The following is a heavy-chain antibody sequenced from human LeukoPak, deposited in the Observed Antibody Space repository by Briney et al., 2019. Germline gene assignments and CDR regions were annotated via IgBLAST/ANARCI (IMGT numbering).Heavy chain of an antibody. J-gene: IGHJ4*02. Sequence: KSSETLSLTCTVSSGSISSYYWSCIRQPPGKGLEWIGYVYYSGSANYNPSLKSRVTISVDTSKNQFSLKLSSVTAADTAVYYCARHEKLGQFDYWGQGTLVTVSS. CDR1: SGSISSYY. CDR3: ARHEKLGQFDY. D-gene: IGHD3-10*01. V-gene: IGHV4-59*08. CDR2: VYYSGSA.